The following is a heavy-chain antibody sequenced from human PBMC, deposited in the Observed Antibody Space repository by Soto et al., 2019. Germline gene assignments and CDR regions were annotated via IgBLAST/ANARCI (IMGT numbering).Heavy chain of an antibody. CDR1: GFTFSSYG. J-gene: IGHJ4*02. D-gene: IGHD5-18*01. CDR2: ISNDGTNK. Sequence: QVQLVESGGGVVQPGRSLRLSCAASGFTFSSYGIHWVRQAPGKGLEWVAVISNDGTNKYYADSVKGRFTISRDNSKNTLHLQMNSLRAEDTAVYYCACGYSYGFYWGQGTVVTVSS. V-gene: IGHV3-30*03. CDR3: ACGYSYGFY.